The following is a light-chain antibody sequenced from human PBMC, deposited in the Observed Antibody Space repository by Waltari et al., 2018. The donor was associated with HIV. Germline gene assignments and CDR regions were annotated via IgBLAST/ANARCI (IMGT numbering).Light chain of an antibody. CDR3: QSYDRSRQAV. Sequence: NFMLTQPHSVSESPGKTVTISCTGSSGSIASNYVQWYQHRPGSAPTTVIYEDNQRTSGVPDRFSGSIDRSSNSASLTISGLKTEDEADYYCQSYDRSRQAVFGGGTRLTVL. V-gene: IGLV6-57*02. J-gene: IGLJ3*02. CDR2: EDN. CDR1: SGSIASNY.